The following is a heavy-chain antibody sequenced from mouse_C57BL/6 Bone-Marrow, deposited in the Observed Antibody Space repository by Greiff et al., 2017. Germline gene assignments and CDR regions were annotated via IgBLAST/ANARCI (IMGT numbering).Heavy chain of an antibody. CDR3: TERYFDV. Sequence: EVQRVESGAELVRPGASVKLSCTASGFNINDDYMHWVKQRPEQGLEWIGWIDPENGDTEYASKFQGKATITADTSSNTAYLQLSSLTSEDTAVYYCTERYFDVWGTGTTVTVSS. CDR1: GFNINDDY. J-gene: IGHJ1*03. V-gene: IGHV14-4*01. CDR2: IDPENGDT.